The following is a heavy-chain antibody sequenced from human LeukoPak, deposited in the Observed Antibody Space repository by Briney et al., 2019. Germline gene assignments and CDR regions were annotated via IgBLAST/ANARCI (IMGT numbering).Heavy chain of an antibody. V-gene: IGHV3-64D*06. J-gene: IGHJ4*02. CDR3: VGHYYDSSGYFDY. Sequence: PGGSLRLSCSASGXTFSSYAMHWVRQAPGKGLESVSAISSNGGSTYYADSVKGRFTISRDNSKNTLYLQMSSLRAEDTAVYYCVGHYYDSSGYFDYWGQGTLVTVSS. CDR1: GXTFSSYA. CDR2: ISSNGGST. D-gene: IGHD3-22*01.